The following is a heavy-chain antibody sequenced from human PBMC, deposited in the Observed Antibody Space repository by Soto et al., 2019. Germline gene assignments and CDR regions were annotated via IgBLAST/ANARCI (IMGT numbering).Heavy chain of an antibody. CDR1: GYSFTSYW. Sequence: GESLKISCKGSGYSFTSYWIGWVRQMPGKGLEWMGIIYPGDSDTRYSPSFQGQVTISADKSISTAYLQWSSLKASDTAMYYCARLLIIAAAGSDAFDIWGQGTMVTVSS. D-gene: IGHD6-13*01. J-gene: IGHJ3*02. CDR3: ARLLIIAAAGSDAFDI. V-gene: IGHV5-51*01. CDR2: IYPGDSDT.